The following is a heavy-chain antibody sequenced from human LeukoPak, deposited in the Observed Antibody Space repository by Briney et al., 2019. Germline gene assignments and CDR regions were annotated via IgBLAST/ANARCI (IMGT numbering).Heavy chain of an antibody. CDR2: IDHSGST. J-gene: IGHJ4*02. V-gene: IGHV4-34*01. CDR3: ARGRGFWSMYYFDY. CDR1: GGSFSGYY. D-gene: IGHD3-3*01. Sequence: SSETLSLTCAVYGGSFSGYYWSWIRQPPGKGLEWIGEIDHSGSTNYNPSLKSRVTISVDTSKNQFSLKLSSVTAADTAVYYCARGRGFWSMYYFDYWGQGTLVTVSS.